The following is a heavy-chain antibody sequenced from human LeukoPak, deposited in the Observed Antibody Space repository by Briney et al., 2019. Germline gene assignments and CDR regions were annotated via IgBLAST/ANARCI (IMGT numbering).Heavy chain of an antibody. Sequence: SETLSLTCNVSGVSISSSSYYWGWIRQPPGKGLEWIGSIYSSGSTYYNSSLKSRVTISIDTSKNQVSLKMSSVTAADTAVYYCAKSGGYGLIDYWGQGTLVNVSS. CDR2: IYSSGST. CDR3: AKSGGYGLIDY. J-gene: IGHJ4*01. CDR1: GVSISSSSYY. V-gene: IGHV4-39*01. D-gene: IGHD6-25*01.